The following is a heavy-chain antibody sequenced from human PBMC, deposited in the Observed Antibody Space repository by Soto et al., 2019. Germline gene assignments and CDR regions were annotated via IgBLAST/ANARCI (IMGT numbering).Heavy chain of an antibody. D-gene: IGHD3-16*02. CDR2: IYPGDSDT. CDR3: ATLLGELSLSKNPFDY. V-gene: IGHV5-51*01. J-gene: IGHJ4*02. CDR1: GYRFTTYL. Sequence: PGESLKISCKGFGYRFTTYLIAWVRQMPGKGLEWMGIIYPGDSDTRYSPSFQGQVTFSADKSISTAYLQWSSLKASDTAMYYCATLLGELSLSKNPFDYWGQGTLVTVSS.